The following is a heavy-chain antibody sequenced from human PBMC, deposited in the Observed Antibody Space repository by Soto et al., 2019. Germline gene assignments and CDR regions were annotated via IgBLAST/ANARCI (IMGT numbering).Heavy chain of an antibody. J-gene: IGHJ4*02. D-gene: IGHD2-15*01. V-gene: IGHV5-51*01. CDR2: IYPSDSEI. CDR1: GYTFTSYW. Sequence: PGASLKISCKRSGYTFTSYWIVWVRQMPGEGLEWMGVIYPSDSEIRYSPSVQGKVTISADKSITTAYLQWSSLKAADTAMYYCVRSGTSSGRFSDYWGQGTLVTVSS. CDR3: VRSGTSSGRFSDY.